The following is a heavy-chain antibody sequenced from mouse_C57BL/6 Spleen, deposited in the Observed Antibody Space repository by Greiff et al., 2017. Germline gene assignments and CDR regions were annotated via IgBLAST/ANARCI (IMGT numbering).Heavy chain of an antibody. J-gene: IGHJ4*01. D-gene: IGHD1-1*01. Sequence: LPQPGAELVKPGASVKLSCKASGYTFTSYWMPWVKQRPGRGHEWIGRIDPNSGGTKYNEKVKSKGTLTVDKPSRTAYMQLSSLTAEDSAGYYVARRLYYCCSSGVAMEDRGQGTSVTAAS. CDR2: IDPNSGGT. CDR1: GYTFTSYW. V-gene: IGHV1-72*01. CDR3: ARRLYYCCSSGVAMED.